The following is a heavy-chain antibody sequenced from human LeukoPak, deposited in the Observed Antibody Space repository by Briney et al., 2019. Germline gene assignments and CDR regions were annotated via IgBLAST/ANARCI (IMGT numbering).Heavy chain of an antibody. J-gene: IGHJ5*02. D-gene: IGHD6-13*01. V-gene: IGHV3-23*01. CDR3: AKGRRVGIAAPIDA. Sequence: GGSLRLSCAASGFTFRHFAMSWVRQAPGKGLEWVSVISGSGTNTYYAESVKGRLTISRDNSNNALYLQMHGLRDEDTALYYCAKGRRVGIAAPIDAWGQGTQVTVSS. CDR1: GFTFRHFA. CDR2: ISGSGTNT.